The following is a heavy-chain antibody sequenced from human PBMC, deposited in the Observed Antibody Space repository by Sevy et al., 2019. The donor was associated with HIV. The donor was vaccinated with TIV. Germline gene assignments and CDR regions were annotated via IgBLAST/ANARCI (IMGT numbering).Heavy chain of an antibody. J-gene: IGHJ4*02. D-gene: IGHD6-13*01. CDR2: IKQDGSVK. Sequence: GGSLRLSCAASGFTLNNYWMNWVRQAPGKGLEWVANIKQDGSVKYYVDSVKGRFTISRDNARNLVFLQMNSLRVEDTALYYCVRAIAADGSFWGQGTLFTVSS. CDR3: VRAIAADGSF. CDR1: GFTLNNYW. V-gene: IGHV3-7*01.